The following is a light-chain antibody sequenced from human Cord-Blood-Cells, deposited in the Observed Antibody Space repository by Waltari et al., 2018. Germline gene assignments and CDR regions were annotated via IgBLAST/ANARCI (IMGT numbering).Light chain of an antibody. CDR2: DVS. J-gene: IGLJ3*02. V-gene: IGLV2-14*01. CDR1: SSDVGGYNY. Sequence: QSALTQPASVSGSPGQSITISCTGTSSDVGGYNYVAWYQQNPGKAPKLMIYDVSNRPSGVSNRFSGSKAGNTASLTISGLQAEDEADYYCSSYTGSSTWVFGGGTKLTVL. CDR3: SSYTGSSTWV.